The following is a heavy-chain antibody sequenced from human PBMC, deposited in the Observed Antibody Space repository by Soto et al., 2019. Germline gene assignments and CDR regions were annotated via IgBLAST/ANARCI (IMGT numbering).Heavy chain of an antibody. D-gene: IGHD6-6*01. CDR2: ISYSVCT. CDR1: VCSFRRSSFY. Sequence: SGTLFLHCPDPVCSFRRSSFYWCWIRQPPGKGRGCRWRISYSVCTWYNPPLKSRVTISVDTSKNQFSLKLSSVTAADTAVYYCARKVSGYSSSPKGGIDVWAQGTTV. CDR3: ARKVSGYSSSPKGGIDV. J-gene: IGHJ6*02. V-gene: IGHV4-39*01.